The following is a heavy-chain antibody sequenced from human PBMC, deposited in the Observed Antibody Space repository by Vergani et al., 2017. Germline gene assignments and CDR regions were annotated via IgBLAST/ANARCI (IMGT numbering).Heavy chain of an antibody. CDR3: AKDWLGYWSGAICHGFDI. CDR1: GFTFSSYG. D-gene: IGHD2-15*01. CDR2: IRYDGSNK. Sequence: QVQLVESGGGVVQPGGSLRLSCAASGFTFSSYGMHWVRQAPGKGLEWVAFIRYDGSNKYYADSVKGRFTISRDNSKNTLYLQMNSLRAEDTAVYYCAKDWLGYWSGAICHGFDIWRQGTMVTVSS. J-gene: IGHJ3*02. V-gene: IGHV3-30*02.